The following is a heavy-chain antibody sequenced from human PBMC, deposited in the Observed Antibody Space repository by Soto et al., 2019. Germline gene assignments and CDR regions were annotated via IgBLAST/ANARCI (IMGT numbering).Heavy chain of an antibody. CDR3: ARSPRTAIGMADY. CDR1: GFTFYSYA. D-gene: IGHD5-18*01. V-gene: IGHV3-23*01. Sequence: EVQLLESGGGLVQPGGSLRLSCAASGFTFYSYAMSWVRQAPGKGLDWVSIISGSGGTTYYADSVKGRFTISRDNSKNTLYLQMNTLRAEDTAVYYCARSPRTAIGMADYWGQGTLVTVSS. J-gene: IGHJ4*02. CDR2: ISGSGGTT.